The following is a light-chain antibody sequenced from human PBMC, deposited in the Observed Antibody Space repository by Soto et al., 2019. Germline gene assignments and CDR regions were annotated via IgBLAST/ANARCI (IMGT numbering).Light chain of an antibody. CDR3: HQYRSSPQT. CDR2: GAS. Sequence: EIVLTQSPGTLSLSPGERAALSCRASQSVSSIYLAWYQQKPGQAPRLLVYGASSRATGIPDRVSGSGSGTDFSLTISRLEPEEGAVDDGHQYRSSPQTFGQGTKVDIK. J-gene: IGKJ1*01. CDR1: QSVSSIY. V-gene: IGKV3-20*01.